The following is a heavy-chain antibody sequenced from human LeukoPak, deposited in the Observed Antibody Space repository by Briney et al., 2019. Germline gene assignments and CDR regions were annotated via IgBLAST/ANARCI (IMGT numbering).Heavy chain of an antibody. CDR1: GFSLTKYW. Sequence: GSLRLSRASFGFSLTKYWMSWVRQAPGKGVEWVASKKQDEEKHYVDSVEGRSTHPSDDATNSLFLQMHSLRAEDTAVYYCARNYMRTSGPYTSYYHFMDVWGKGTTVTVSS. D-gene: IGHD3-3*01. J-gene: IGHJ6*03. V-gene: IGHV3-7*01. CDR3: ARNYMRTSGPYTSYYHFMDV. CDR2: KKQDEEK.